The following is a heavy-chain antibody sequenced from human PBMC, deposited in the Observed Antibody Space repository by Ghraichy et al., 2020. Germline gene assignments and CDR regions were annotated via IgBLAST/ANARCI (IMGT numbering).Heavy chain of an antibody. CDR2: INPSGGSP. Sequence: ASVKVSCKASGSPFTTSFMHSVRQAPGQVLKWMGIINPSGGSPSYAQKFQGRVTMTRDTSTSTVYMELSSLRSEDTAGDYCARDRGRGDSSGYYLDYWGQGTLVTVSS. J-gene: IGHJ4*02. CDR1: GSPFTTSF. D-gene: IGHD3-22*01. V-gene: IGHV1-46*01. CDR3: ARDRGRGDSSGYYLDY.